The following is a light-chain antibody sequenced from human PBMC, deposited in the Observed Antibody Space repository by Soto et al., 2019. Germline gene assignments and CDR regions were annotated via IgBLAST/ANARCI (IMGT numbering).Light chain of an antibody. V-gene: IGLV2-23*01. J-gene: IGLJ1*01. CDR2: EGS. Sequence: QSALPQPASVSGSPGQSITISCTGTSSDVGSYNLVSWYQQHPGKAPKLMIYEGSKRPSGVSNRFSGSKSGNTASLTISGLQAEDEADYYCCSYAGSSTYVFGTGTTVTVL. CDR3: CSYAGSSTYV. CDR1: SSDVGSYNL.